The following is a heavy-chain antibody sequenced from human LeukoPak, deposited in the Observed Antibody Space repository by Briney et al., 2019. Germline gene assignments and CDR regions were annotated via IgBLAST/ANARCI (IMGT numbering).Heavy chain of an antibody. J-gene: IGHJ5*02. CDR3: VSSSTSWDWFDP. CDR2: IIPIFGTA. Sequence: SVKVSCKASGGTFSSYAISWVRQAPGQGLEWMGGIIPIFGTANYAQKFQGRVTITADESTTTAYMELSSLRSEDTAVYYCVSSSTSWDWFDPWGQGTLVTVYS. CDR1: GGTFSSYA. D-gene: IGHD2-2*01. V-gene: IGHV1-69*13.